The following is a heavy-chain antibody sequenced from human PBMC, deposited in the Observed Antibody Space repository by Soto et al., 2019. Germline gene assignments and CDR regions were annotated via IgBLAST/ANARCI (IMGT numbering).Heavy chain of an antibody. J-gene: IGHJ6*02. V-gene: IGHV3-30*18. CDR2: ISYDGSNK. CDR3: AKDNRAGITIFGVVDDEVGMDV. Sequence: GGSLRLSCAASGFTFSSYGMHWVHQAPGKGLEWVAVISYDGSNKYYADSVKGRFTISRDNSKNTLYLQMNSLRAEDTAVYYCAKDNRAGITIFGVVDDEVGMDVWGQGTTVTVSS. D-gene: IGHD3-3*01. CDR1: GFTFSSYG.